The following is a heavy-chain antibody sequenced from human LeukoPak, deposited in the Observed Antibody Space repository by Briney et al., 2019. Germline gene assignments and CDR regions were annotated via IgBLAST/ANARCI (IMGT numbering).Heavy chain of an antibody. CDR3: ARDRGPYGSSSSPNDY. Sequence: GGSLRFSCVASGFTFSSYWMSWVRQAPGKGLEWVANIKRDGSETYYVDSVKGRFTISRDNAKNSLYLQMNSLRVEDTVVYYCARDRGPYGSSSSPNDYWGQGTLVTVPS. CDR1: GFTFSSYW. CDR2: IKRDGSET. J-gene: IGHJ4*02. D-gene: IGHD6-6*01. V-gene: IGHV3-7*01.